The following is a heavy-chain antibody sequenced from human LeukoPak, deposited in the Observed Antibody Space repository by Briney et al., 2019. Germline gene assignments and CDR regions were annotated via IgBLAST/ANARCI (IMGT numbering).Heavy chain of an antibody. Sequence: GESLKISCKGSGYSFSTYWIGWVRQMPGMDLEWMGIIYPGDSDTRYSPSFQGQVTISADRSISTAFLQWSSLKASDTAMYYCARHGNPLPDYWGQGTLVTVSS. CDR3: ARHGNPLPDY. V-gene: IGHV5-51*01. CDR1: GYSFSTYW. D-gene: IGHD4-23*01. J-gene: IGHJ4*02. CDR2: IYPGDSDT.